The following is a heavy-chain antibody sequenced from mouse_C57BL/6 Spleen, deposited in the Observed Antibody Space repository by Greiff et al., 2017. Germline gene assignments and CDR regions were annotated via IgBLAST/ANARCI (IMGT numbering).Heavy chain of an antibody. CDR1: GFPITSGYY. J-gene: IGHJ3*01. V-gene: IGHV12-3*01. Sequence: QVQLKESGPGLVKPSQSLFLTCSITGFPITSGYYWIWIRQSPGKPLEWMGYITHSGETFYNPSLQSPISITRETSKNQFFLQLNSVTTEDTAMYYCAGDRFRRAWFAYWGQGTLVTVSA. CDR2: ITHSGET. CDR3: AGDRFRRAWFAY.